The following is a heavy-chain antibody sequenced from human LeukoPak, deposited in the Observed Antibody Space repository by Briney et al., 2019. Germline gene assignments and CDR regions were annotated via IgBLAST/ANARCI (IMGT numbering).Heavy chain of an antibody. V-gene: IGHV3-30*02. CDR3: AKADSSGWLTTLDY. D-gene: IGHD6-19*01. Sequence: PGGSRRLSCAASGFTFSSYGMHWVRQAPGKGLEWVAFIRYDGSNKYYADSVKGRFTISRDNSKNTLYLQMNSLRAEDTAVYYCAKADSSGWLTTLDYWGQGTLVTVSS. CDR2: IRYDGSNK. J-gene: IGHJ4*02. CDR1: GFTFSSYG.